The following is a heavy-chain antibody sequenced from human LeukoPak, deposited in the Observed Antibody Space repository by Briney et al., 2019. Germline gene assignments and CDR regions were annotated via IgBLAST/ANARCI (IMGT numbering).Heavy chain of an antibody. D-gene: IGHD2-21*01. CDR2: INHSGST. J-gene: IGHJ3*02. CDR3: ARRSYSPRNAFDI. Sequence: SSETLSLTCAVYGGSFSGYYWSWIRQPPGKGLEWIGEINHSGSTNYNPSLKSRVTISVDTSKNQFSLKLSSVTAADTAVYYCARRSYSPRNAFDIWGQGTMVTVSS. V-gene: IGHV4-34*01. CDR1: GGSFSGYY.